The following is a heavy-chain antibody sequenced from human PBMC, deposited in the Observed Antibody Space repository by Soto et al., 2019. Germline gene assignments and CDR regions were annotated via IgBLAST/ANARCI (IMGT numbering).Heavy chain of an antibody. CDR1: RGTFSSYA. CDR3: ASSVLSRGAPRGYFDY. Sequence: GASVKVSCKASRGTFSSYAISWVRQAPGQGLEWMGGIIPIFGTANYAQRFQGRVTITADESTSTAYMELSSLRSEDTAVYYCASSVLSRGAPRGYFDYWGQGTLVTVSS. V-gene: IGHV1-69*13. D-gene: IGHD2-2*01. CDR2: IIPIFGTA. J-gene: IGHJ4*02.